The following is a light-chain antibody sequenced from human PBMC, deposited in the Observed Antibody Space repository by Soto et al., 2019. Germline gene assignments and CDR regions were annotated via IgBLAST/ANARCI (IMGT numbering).Light chain of an antibody. V-gene: IGKV1-5*01. CDR2: DAS. CDR1: QSISSW. J-gene: IGKJ1*01. CDR3: QHYNSYPWT. Sequence: DIQMTQSPSSLSASVGDTVTITCRASQSISSWLAWYQQKPGKAPKLLIYDASSLESGLPSRFSGSGSRTEFTLTISSLQPDDFATYHCQHYNSYPWTFGQGTKVDIK.